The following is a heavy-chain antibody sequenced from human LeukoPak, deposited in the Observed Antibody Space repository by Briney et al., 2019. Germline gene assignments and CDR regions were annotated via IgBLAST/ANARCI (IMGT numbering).Heavy chain of an antibody. D-gene: IGHD6-19*01. V-gene: IGHV4-4*07. CDR3: ARRDISSGWSFDY. J-gene: IGHJ4*02. CDR2: IHTSGST. Sequence: PSETLSLTCTVSGGSISNYHWSWIRQPAGKGLEWFGQIHTSGSTNYNPPLKSRVTMSIDTPENQLSLTIRSVTAADTAVYYCARRDISSGWSFDYWGQGTLVTVSS. CDR1: GGSISNYH.